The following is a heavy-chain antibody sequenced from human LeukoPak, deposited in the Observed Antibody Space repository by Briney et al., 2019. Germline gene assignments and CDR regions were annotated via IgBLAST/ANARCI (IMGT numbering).Heavy chain of an antibody. CDR2: IKQDGSEK. J-gene: IGHJ4*02. CDR3: ARDRIRHTGCYGY. V-gene: IGHV3-7*01. Sequence: QSGGSLRLSCVGSGFTFTTYWMSWVRQAPGKGLEWVANIKQDGSEKYYVDSVKGRFTISRDNAKNSLYLQMNSLRAEDTAVYYCARDRIRHTGCYGYWGQGTLVTVSS. CDR1: GFTFTTYW. D-gene: IGHD4/OR15-4a*01.